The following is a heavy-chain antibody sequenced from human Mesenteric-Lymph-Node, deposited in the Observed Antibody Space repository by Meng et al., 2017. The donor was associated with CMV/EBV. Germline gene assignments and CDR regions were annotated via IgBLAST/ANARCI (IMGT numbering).Heavy chain of an antibody. V-gene: IGHV1-2*02. Sequence: ASVKVSCKASGYTFTGYYMHWVRQAPGQGLEWMGWINPNSGGTNYAQKFQGRVTMTRDTSISTAYMELSRLRSDDTAVYYCARDGYSTISREGWFDPWGQGILVTVSS. CDR1: GYTFTGYY. J-gene: IGHJ5*02. CDR3: ARDGYSTISREGWFDP. D-gene: IGHD5-12*01. CDR2: INPNSGGT.